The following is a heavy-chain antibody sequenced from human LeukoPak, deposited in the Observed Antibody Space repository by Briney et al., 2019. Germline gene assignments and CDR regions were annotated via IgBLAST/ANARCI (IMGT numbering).Heavy chain of an antibody. CDR3: ARQSRSWYLPFYYFDY. V-gene: IGHV4-30-2*01. J-gene: IGHJ4*02. CDR2: IYHSGST. Sequence: PSQTLSLTCTVSGGSISSGGYYWSWIRQPPGKGLEWIGYIYHSGSTNYNPSLKSRVTISVDTSKNQFSLKLSSVTAADTAVYYCARQSRSWYLPFYYFDYWGQGTLVTVSS. D-gene: IGHD6-13*01. CDR1: GGSISSGGYY.